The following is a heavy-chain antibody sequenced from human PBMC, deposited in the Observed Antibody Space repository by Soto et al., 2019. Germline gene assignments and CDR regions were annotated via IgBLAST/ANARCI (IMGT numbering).Heavy chain of an antibody. CDR2: MNPYSGNI. Sequence: GASVKVSWKASGGTFSNCGISWVRQATGQGLEWMGWMNPYSGNIGYAQKFQGRVTMTRNTSISTAYMELSILRPEDTAIYYCARVITVRWGSGSDHWGQGTRDTVSS. CDR1: GGTFSNCG. CDR3: ARVITVRWGSGSDH. J-gene: IGHJ5*02. V-gene: IGHV1-8*02. D-gene: IGHD2-15*01.